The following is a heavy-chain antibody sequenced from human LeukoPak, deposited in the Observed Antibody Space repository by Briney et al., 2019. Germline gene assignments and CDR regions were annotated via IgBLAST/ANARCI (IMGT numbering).Heavy chain of an antibody. CDR3: ATSTVTTVEW. CDR2: IIPILGIA. D-gene: IGHD4-17*01. CDR1: GYTFTGYY. V-gene: IGHV1-69*02. J-gene: IGHJ4*02. Sequence: ASVKVSCKASGYTFTGYYMHWVRQAPGQGLEWMGRIIPILGIANYAQKFQGRVTITADKSTSTAYMELSSLRSEDTAVYYCATSTVTTVEWWGQGTLVTVSS.